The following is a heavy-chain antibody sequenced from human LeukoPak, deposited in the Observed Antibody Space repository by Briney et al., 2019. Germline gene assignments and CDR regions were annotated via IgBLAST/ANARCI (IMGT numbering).Heavy chain of an antibody. Sequence: GGSLRLSCGASGFTFSSYDMSWDRQAPGKGLEWVSGINKSGGGTYYADSVKGRFTMSRDNSKNTLFLQMNSLRAEDTAVYYCAKVTWSSSGSDYWGQGTLVTVSS. D-gene: IGHD6-19*01. CDR2: INKSGGGT. V-gene: IGHV3-23*01. J-gene: IGHJ4*02. CDR1: GFTFSSYD. CDR3: AKVTWSSSGSDY.